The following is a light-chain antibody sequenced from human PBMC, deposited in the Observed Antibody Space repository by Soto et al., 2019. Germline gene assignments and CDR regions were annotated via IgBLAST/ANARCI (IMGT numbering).Light chain of an antibody. Sequence: QSVLTQPASVSGSPGQSITISCTGTSSDVGAYNYVSWYQQHPGKAPKLIIREVTNRPSGVSSRFSGSKSGNTASLTTSGLQAEDEADYYCCSKTGDTTYVVGTGTKVTVL. V-gene: IGLV2-14*01. CDR1: SSDVGAYNY. CDR3: CSKTGDTTYV. J-gene: IGLJ1*01. CDR2: EVT.